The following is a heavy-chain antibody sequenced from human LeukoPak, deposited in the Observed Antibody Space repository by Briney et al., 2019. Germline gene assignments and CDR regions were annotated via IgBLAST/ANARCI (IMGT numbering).Heavy chain of an antibody. CDR2: INPNSGGT. CDR1: GYTFTSYY. Sequence: ASVKVSCKASGYTFTSYYMHWVRQAPGQGLEWMGWINPNSGGTNYAQKFQGRVTMTRDTSISTAYMELSRLRSDDTAVYYCARVSLYYYYMDVWGKGTTVTVSS. CDR3: ARVSLYYYYMDV. V-gene: IGHV1-2*02. J-gene: IGHJ6*03.